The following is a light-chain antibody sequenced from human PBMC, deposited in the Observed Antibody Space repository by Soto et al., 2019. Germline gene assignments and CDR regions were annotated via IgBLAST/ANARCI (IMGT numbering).Light chain of an antibody. Sequence: DIQMTQSPSSLSASAGDRVTINCRASQNINHYLNWYQQKPGKAPKLLIYTSSNLQSGVPSRFSGSGSGTDFTLTISSLQPEDFASYYCQQSYSTPYTFGQGTKLEIK. V-gene: IGKV1-39*01. CDR3: QQSYSTPYT. J-gene: IGKJ2*01. CDR1: QNINHY. CDR2: TSS.